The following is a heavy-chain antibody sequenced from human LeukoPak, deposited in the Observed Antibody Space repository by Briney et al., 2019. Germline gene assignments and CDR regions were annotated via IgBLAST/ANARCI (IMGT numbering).Heavy chain of an antibody. CDR3: ARQVAGSGWGVGGRYFDL. V-gene: IGHV4-39*01. CDR2: IYYSGST. J-gene: IGHJ2*01. CDR1: GGSISSSSYY. Sequence: SETLSLTCTVSGGSISSSSYYWGWIRQPPGKGVEWIVSIYYSGSTYYNPSLKSRVTISVDTSKNQFSLKLSSVTAADTAVYYCARQVAGSGWGVGGRYFDLWGRGTLVTVSS. D-gene: IGHD6-19*01.